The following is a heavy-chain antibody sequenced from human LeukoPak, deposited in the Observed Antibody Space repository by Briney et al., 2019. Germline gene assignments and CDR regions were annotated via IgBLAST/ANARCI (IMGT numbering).Heavy chain of an antibody. CDR3: ARHTIWSGYYTGAFDY. CDR2: IYYSGST. V-gene: IGHV4-39*01. D-gene: IGHD3-3*01. Sequence: SETLSLTCTVSGGSISSSSCYWGWIRQPPGKGLEWIGSIYYSGSTYYNPSLKSRVTISVDTSKNQFSLKLSSVTAADTAVYYCARHTIWSGYYTGAFDYWGQGTLVTVSS. CDR1: GGSISSSSCY. J-gene: IGHJ4*02.